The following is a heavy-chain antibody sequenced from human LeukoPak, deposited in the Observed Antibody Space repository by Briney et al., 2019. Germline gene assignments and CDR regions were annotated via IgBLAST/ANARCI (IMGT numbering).Heavy chain of an antibody. CDR1: GGSISSYY. V-gene: IGHV4-59*01. CDR3: AREVVEYSSSRFWFDP. Sequence: SETLSLTCTVSGGSISSYYWSWIRQPPGKGLEWIGYIYYSGSTNYNPSLKSRVTISVDTSKNQFPLKLSSVTAADTAVYYCAREVVEYSSSRFWFDPWGQGTLVTVSS. J-gene: IGHJ5*02. CDR2: IYYSGST. D-gene: IGHD6-6*01.